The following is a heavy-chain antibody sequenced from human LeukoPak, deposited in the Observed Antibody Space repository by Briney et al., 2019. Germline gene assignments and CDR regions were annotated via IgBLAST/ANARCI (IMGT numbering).Heavy chain of an antibody. D-gene: IGHD2-2*01. CDR1: GYSISSGYQ. V-gene: IGHV4-38-2*02. J-gene: IGHJ5*02. CDR3: ARDPRGLTPDCTSPSCYKNSFDP. Sequence: PSETLSLTCAVSGYSISSGYQWAWIRQPPGKGLEWIGSIYHSGSAHYNPSLKSRVTILVDTSKNQFSLKLSSVTDADTAVYYCARDPRGLTPDCTSPSCYKNSFDPGGPGTLVTVSA. CDR2: IYHSGSA.